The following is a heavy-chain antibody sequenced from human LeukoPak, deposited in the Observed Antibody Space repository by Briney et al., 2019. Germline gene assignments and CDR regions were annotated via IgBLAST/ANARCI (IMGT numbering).Heavy chain of an antibody. Sequence: GAAVTVCCTACGYTFTIYDINWVGQATGQGQEWRGWMKPNRGNTGYAQKFQRRVTMTRNTSISTAYMELSSLRSEDTAVYYCARGSCSSTSCYLYYYMDVWGKGTTVTVSS. J-gene: IGHJ6*03. CDR1: GYTFTIYD. CDR3: ARGSCSSTSCYLYYYMDV. V-gene: IGHV1-8*01. D-gene: IGHD2-2*01. CDR2: MKPNRGNT.